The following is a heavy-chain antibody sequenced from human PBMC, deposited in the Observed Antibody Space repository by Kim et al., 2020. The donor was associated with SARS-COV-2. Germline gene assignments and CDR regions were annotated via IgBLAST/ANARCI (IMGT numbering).Heavy chain of an antibody. J-gene: IGHJ5*01. D-gene: IGHD3-10*01. CDR2: INTNTGNP. V-gene: IGHV7-4-1*02. Sequence: ASVKVSCKASGYTFNSYAMNWVRQAPGQGLEWMGWINTNTGNPTYAQGFTGRFVFSLDTSVSTAYLQISSLKADDTAVYYCARVSDADWFDSWGQGTLVIVSS. CDR1: GYTFNSYA. CDR3: ARVSDADWFDS.